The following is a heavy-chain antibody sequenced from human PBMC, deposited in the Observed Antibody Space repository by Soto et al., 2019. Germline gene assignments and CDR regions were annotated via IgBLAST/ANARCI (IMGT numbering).Heavy chain of an antibody. CDR2: ISAYNCNT. D-gene: IGHD5-18*01. J-gene: IGHJ6*02. Sequence: QVQLVQSGAEVKKPGASVKVSCKASGYTFTIYGISWVRQAPGQGLEWMGGISAYNCNTNYAQKLQGRVTMTTDTSTSTAYMELRSLRSDDTAVYYCARVQYSPPYYYYYGMDVWGQGTTVTVSS. V-gene: IGHV1-18*01. CDR1: GYTFTIYG. CDR3: ARVQYSPPYYYYYGMDV.